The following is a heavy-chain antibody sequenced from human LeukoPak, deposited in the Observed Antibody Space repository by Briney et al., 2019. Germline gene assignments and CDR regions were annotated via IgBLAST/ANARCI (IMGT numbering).Heavy chain of an antibody. Sequence: SETLSLTCTVSGGSISSSSYYWGWIRQPPGKGLEWIGSIYYSGSTYYNPSLKSRVTISVDTSKNQFSLKLSSVTAADTAVYYCARQAKGVLWFGELLDFDYWGQGTLVTVSS. CDR3: ARQAKGVLWFGELLDFDY. CDR1: GGSISSSSYY. CDR2: IYYSGST. V-gene: IGHV4-39*01. D-gene: IGHD3-10*01. J-gene: IGHJ4*02.